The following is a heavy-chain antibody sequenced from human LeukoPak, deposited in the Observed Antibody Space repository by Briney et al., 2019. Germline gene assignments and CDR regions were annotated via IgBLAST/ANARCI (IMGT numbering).Heavy chain of an antibody. CDR3: ARDARHSYFV. CDR1: GGSISSSSYY. V-gene: IGHV4-39*07. CDR2: IYYSGST. J-gene: IGHJ4*02. Sequence: SETLSLTCTVSGGSISSSSYYWGWIRQPPGKGLEWIGSIYYSGSTYYNPSLKSRVTISVDTSKNQFSLKLSSVTAADTAVYYCARDARHSYFVWGQGTLVTDSS. D-gene: IGHD5-18*01.